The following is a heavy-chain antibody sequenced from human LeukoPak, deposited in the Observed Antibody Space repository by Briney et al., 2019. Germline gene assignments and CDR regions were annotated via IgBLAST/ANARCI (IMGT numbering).Heavy chain of an antibody. CDR2: ISASGTVT. CDR1: GFSFRSYE. Sequence: GGSLRLSCAASGFSFRSYEMNWVRQAPGKGLEWIAYISASGTVTHYADSMEGRFTISRDNAKNSLYLEMNSLRGEDTAVYYCARDGTPNYGSGWVYMDVWGKGTTVTISS. CDR3: ARDGTPNYGSGWVYMDV. J-gene: IGHJ6*04. D-gene: IGHD6-25*01. V-gene: IGHV3-48*03.